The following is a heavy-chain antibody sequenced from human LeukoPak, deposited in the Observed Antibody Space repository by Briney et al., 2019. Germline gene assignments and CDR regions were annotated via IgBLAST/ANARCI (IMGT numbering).Heavy chain of an antibody. CDR1: GFTCTDHD. Sequence: GGPLRLSCEASGFTCTDHDMHWVRQAPGKGLEWVGRITNKGGGYTTVYAASVNGRFIISRDDSENSLYLQMKSLKSDDTAVYFCARAGYAHGLDVWGRGTTVTVSS. V-gene: IGHV3-72*01. J-gene: IGHJ6*02. CDR2: ITNKGGGYTT. CDR3: ARAGYAHGLDV. D-gene: IGHD1-1*01.